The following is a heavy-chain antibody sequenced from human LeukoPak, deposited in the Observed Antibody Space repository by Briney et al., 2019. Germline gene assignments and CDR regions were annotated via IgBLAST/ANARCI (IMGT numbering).Heavy chain of an antibody. V-gene: IGHV4-34*01. J-gene: IGHJ4*02. CDR1: GGSFSGYY. D-gene: IGHD2-8*01. CDR2: INHSGST. CDR3: ARGAIAYCSNGVCYQYYFDY. Sequence: PSETLSLTCAVYGGSFSGYYWSWIRQPPGKGLEWIGEINHSGSTNYNPSLKSRVTVSVDTSKNQFSLKLTSVTAADTAMYYCARGAIAYCSNGVCYQYYFDYWGQGSLVTVSS.